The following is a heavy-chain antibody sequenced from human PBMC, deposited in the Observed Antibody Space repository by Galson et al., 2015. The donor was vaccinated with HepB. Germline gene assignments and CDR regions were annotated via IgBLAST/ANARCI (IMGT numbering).Heavy chain of an antibody. CDR3: ASIRYGGYPGAFDY. Sequence: SVKVSCKASGGTFSSYAISWVRQAPGQGLEWMGRIIPILRITNYAQKFQGRVTITADKSTSTAYMELSSLRSEDTAVYYCASIRYGGYPGAFDYWGQGTLVTVSS. J-gene: IGHJ4*02. CDR1: GGTFSSYA. CDR2: IIPILRIT. D-gene: IGHD5-12*01. V-gene: IGHV1-69*04.